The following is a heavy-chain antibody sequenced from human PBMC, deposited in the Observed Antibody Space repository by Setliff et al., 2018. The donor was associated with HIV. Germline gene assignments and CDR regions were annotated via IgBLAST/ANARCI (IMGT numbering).Heavy chain of an antibody. CDR1: GDSINSGTYY. J-gene: IGHJ5*02. CDR2: IYTGGST. Sequence: PSETLSLTCSVSGDSINSGTYYWSWFRQSAGKGLEWIGRIYTGGSTSYNPSLKSRVTISLDTSKNHFSLTLTSVTAADTAVYYCARGRGLEWLPESWFDPWGQGTLVTVSS. V-gene: IGHV4-61*02. CDR3: ARGRGLEWLPESWFDP. D-gene: IGHD3-3*01.